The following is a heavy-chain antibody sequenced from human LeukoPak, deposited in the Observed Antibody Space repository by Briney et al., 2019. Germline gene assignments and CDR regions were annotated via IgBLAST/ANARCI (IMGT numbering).Heavy chain of an antibody. CDR1: GFTFSSYS. D-gene: IGHD6-19*01. CDR3: ARVAAVAGGDY. J-gene: IGHJ4*02. V-gene: IGHV3-48*04. CDR2: ISSSSSTI. Sequence: PGGSLRLSCAASGFTFSSYSMNWVRQAPGKGLEWVSYISSSSSTIYYADSVKGRFTISRDNAKNSLYLQMNSLRAEDTAVYYCARVAAVAGGDYWGQGTLVTVSS.